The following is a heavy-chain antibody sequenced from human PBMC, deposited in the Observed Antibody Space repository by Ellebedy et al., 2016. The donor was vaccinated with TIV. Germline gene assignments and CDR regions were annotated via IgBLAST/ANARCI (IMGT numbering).Heavy chain of an antibody. CDR1: GFTFSSYA. V-gene: IGHV3-23*01. CDR2: IRGRGGST. J-gene: IGHJ4*02. CDR3: AKDVGFGWPGDS. Sequence: PGGSLRLSCAASGFTFSSYAMSWVRQAPGKGLEGVSAIRGRGGSTYYADAVKGRFTISRDNSKNTLYLQMNSLRAEDTAVYYCAKDVGFGWPGDSWGQGTLVTVSS. D-gene: IGHD3-16*01.